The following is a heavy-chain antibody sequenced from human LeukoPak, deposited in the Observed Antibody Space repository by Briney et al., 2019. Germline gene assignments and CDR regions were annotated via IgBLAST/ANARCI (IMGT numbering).Heavy chain of an antibody. CDR2: IYYSGST. V-gene: IGHV4-39*07. J-gene: IGHJ4*02. CDR3: ARQGYSYLAAVDY. D-gene: IGHD5-18*01. CDR1: GGSISSSSYY. Sequence: SETLSLTCTVSGGSISSSSYYRGWIRQPPGKGLEWIGSIYYSGSTYYNPSLKSRVTISVDASKNQFSLKLSSVTAADTAVYYCARQGYSYLAAVDYWGQGTLVTVSS.